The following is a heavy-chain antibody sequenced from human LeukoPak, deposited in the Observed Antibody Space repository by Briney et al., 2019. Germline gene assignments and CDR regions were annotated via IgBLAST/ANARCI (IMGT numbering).Heavy chain of an antibody. J-gene: IGHJ4*02. CDR3: ARGRFSYYYDSSGYYPWGY. CDR2: IIPIFGTA. CDR1: GGTFSSYA. D-gene: IGHD3-22*01. V-gene: IGHV1-69*13. Sequence: SVKVSCKASGGTFSSYAISWVRQAPGQGLEWMGGIIPIFGTANYAQKFQGRVTITADESTSTAYMELSSLRSEDTAVYYCARGRFSYYYDSSGYYPWGYWGQGTLVTVSS.